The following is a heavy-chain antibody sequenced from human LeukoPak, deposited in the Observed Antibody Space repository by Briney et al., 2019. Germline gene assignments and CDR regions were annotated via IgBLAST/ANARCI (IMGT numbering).Heavy chain of an antibody. V-gene: IGHV3-23*01. CDR2: ISGGGGST. Sequence: GGSLRLSCAASGFTFTSYSMNGVRQAPGKGLEWVSTISGGGGSTYYADSVKGRFTISRDNSKNTLYLQVNSLRAEDTAVYYCAKGGKWDVTPFDYWGQGTLLTVSS. J-gene: IGHJ4*02. CDR1: GFTFTSYS. CDR3: AKGGKWDVTPFDY. D-gene: IGHD1-26*01.